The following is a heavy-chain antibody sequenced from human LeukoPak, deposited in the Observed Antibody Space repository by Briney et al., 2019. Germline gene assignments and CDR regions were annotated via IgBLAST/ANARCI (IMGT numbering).Heavy chain of an antibody. Sequence: PGGSLRPSCAASGFTFSDYYMSWIRQAPGKGLEWVSYISSSGSTIYYADSVKGRFTISRDNAKNSLYLQMNSLRAEDTAVYYCAKNGDRGAYCTGGTCYPYFYYYMDVWGKGTTVTI. J-gene: IGHJ6*03. D-gene: IGHD2-15*01. CDR1: GFTFSDYY. CDR2: ISSSGSTI. V-gene: IGHV3-11*01. CDR3: AKNGDRGAYCTGGTCYPYFYYYMDV.